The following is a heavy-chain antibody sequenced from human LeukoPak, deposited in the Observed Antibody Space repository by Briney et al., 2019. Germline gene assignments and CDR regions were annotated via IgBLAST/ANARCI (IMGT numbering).Heavy chain of an antibody. Sequence: SETLSLTSAVYGGPFIGHYWTWFRHPPGKGLEWIGESTHSGSTNYNPSLKSRLTISVDTFKNQFSLKLTSVSAADTAVYHCARGRTGAAALDFWGPGTLVTVSS. D-gene: IGHD6-25*01. CDR1: GGPFIGHY. V-gene: IGHV4-34*01. CDR2: STHSGST. J-gene: IGHJ4*02. CDR3: ARGRTGAAALDF.